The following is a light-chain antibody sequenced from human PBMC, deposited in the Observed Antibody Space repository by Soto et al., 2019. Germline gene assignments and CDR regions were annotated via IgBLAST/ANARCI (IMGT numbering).Light chain of an antibody. CDR1: SSDVGVSRS. CDR2: DVT. Sequence: QSVLTQPRSVSGSPGQSVTISCTGTSSDVGVSRSVSWYQQHPGKAPKLIISDVTKRPSGVPYRFSGSKSGNTASLTISGLQAADEADYYCCSYAGSYSYVFGTGTKVTVL. J-gene: IGLJ1*01. V-gene: IGLV2-11*01. CDR3: CSYAGSYSYV.